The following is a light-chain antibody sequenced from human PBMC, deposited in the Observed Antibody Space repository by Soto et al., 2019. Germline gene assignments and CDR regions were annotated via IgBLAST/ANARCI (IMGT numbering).Light chain of an antibody. J-gene: IGLJ2*01. V-gene: IGLV2-23*01. CDR3: CSYAGSSTFHVI. CDR2: DDS. Sequence: QSALTQPASVSGSPGHSLTTSCTGTSRDVGTYNLASWYQQPPGKAPKLMIYDDSKRPSGVSNRFSGSKSGNTASLTISGLQAEDEADYYCCSYAGSSTFHVIFGGGTKVTVL. CDR1: SRDVGTYNL.